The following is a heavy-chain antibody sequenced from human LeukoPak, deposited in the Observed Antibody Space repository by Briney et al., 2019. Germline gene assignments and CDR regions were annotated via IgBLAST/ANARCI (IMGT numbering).Heavy chain of an antibody. CDR3: ARDEGPGDIVVVVAATPGAFDI. Sequence: GGSRRLSCAASGFTFSSYSMNWVRQAPGNGLEWVSSISSSSSYIYYADSVKGRFTISRDNAKNSLYLQMNSLRAEDTAVYYCARDEGPGDIVVVVAATPGAFDIWGQGTMVTVSS. J-gene: IGHJ3*02. CDR2: ISSSSSYI. V-gene: IGHV3-21*01. CDR1: GFTFSSYS. D-gene: IGHD2-15*01.